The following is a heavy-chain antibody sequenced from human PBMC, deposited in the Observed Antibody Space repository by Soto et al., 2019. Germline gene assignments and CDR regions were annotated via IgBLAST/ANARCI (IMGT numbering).Heavy chain of an antibody. J-gene: IGHJ6*02. CDR3: ARGAEYQLLDRDYFYGMDV. Sequence: QVRLVESGGGVVQPGRSLRLSCAASGFSFSIHGFHWVRQAPAKGLEWVAVISYDGKNKYYSDSVRGRFTISRDNSKNTLYLQVNSLTVEDTAVYYCARGAEYQLLDRDYFYGMDVWGQGTTVTVSS. CDR1: GFSFSIHG. D-gene: IGHD2-2*01. V-gene: IGHV3-30*03. CDR2: ISYDGKNK.